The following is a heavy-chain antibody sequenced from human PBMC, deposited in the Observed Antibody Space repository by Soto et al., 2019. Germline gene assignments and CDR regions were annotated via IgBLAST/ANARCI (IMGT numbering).Heavy chain of an antibody. CDR2: IKQDGSEK. V-gene: IGHV3-7*01. J-gene: IGHJ4*02. D-gene: IGHD3-22*01. CDR3: ARDLIVVVITTGGVKSDS. CDR1: GFTFSSYW. Sequence: EVQLVESGGGLVQPGGSLRLSCAASGFTFSSYWMSWVRQAPGKGLEWVANIKQDGSEKYYVDSVKGRFTISRDNAKNSLYLQMNSLRAEDTAVYYCARDLIVVVITTGGVKSDSWGQGTLVTVSS.